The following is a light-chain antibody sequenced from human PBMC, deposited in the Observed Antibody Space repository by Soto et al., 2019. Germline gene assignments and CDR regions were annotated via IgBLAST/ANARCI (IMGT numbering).Light chain of an antibody. J-gene: IGLJ3*02. Sequence: QSVLTQPASVSGSPGQSITISCTGTSSDVGSYNLVSWYQQHPGKAPKLKIYEGSKRPSGVSNRFSDSKSGNTASLTISGLQAEDEADYYCCSYAGSSTWVFGGGTKLTVL. V-gene: IGLV2-23*01. CDR1: SSDVGSYNL. CDR2: EGS. CDR3: CSYAGSSTWV.